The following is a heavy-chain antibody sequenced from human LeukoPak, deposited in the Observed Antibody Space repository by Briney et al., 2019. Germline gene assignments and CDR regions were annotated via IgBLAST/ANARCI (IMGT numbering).Heavy chain of an antibody. D-gene: IGHD1-26*01. CDR1: GFTFSNCG. CDR3: ARGDLMGATDY. J-gene: IGHJ4*02. Sequence: GGSLRLCCAASGFTFSNCGMHWVRQAPGKGLEWVAVIWYDGSNKYYAESVKGRFTISRDNSKNTLYLQMTDLRAEDTAVYFCARGDLMGATDYWGQGTLVTVSS. CDR2: IWYDGSNK. V-gene: IGHV3-33*01.